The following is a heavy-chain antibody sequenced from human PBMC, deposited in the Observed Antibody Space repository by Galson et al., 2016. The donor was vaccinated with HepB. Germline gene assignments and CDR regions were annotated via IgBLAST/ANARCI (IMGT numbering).Heavy chain of an antibody. CDR3: VRIYYSRYFAQ. CDR1: GPTFSSYW. Sequence: QSGAEVKKPGESLRISCKGSGPTFSSYWIAWVRQMPGKGPEWVGFIYPGDSDTRYRPSLEGHVTISADKSITTAFLQWHSLKAADTAIYYCVRIYYSRYFAQWGQGTLVTVSS. J-gene: IGHJ4*02. CDR2: IYPGDSDT. V-gene: IGHV5-51*01. D-gene: IGHD2-15*01.